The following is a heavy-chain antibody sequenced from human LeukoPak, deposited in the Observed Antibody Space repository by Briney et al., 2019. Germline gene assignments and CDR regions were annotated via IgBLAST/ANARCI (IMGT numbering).Heavy chain of an antibody. D-gene: IGHD4-17*01. CDR3: ATPPTVTRNY. V-gene: IGHV3-30*02. J-gene: IGHJ4*02. Sequence: GGSLRLSCAASGFTFSSYGMHWVRQAPGKGLEWVAFIRYDGSNKYYADSVKGRFTISRDNSKNTLYLQMDSLRAEDTAVYYCATPPTVTRNYWGQGTLVTVSS. CDR2: IRYDGSNK. CDR1: GFTFSSYG.